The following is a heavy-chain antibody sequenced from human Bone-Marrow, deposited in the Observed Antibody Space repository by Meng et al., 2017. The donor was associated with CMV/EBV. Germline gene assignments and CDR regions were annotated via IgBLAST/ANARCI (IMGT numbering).Heavy chain of an antibody. J-gene: IGHJ4*02. D-gene: IGHD6-13*01. V-gene: IGHV2-5*02. CDR2: IYWDDDK. CDR1: GFSLSTSGVV. Sequence: SPPTLVKPTQTLTLPCTFSGFSLSTSGVVMGWILQPTGKALEWLALIYWDDDKRYSPSLKSRLTITKDTSKNQVVLTMTNMDPVDTATYYCAHRPSGYSSSWFDYWGQGTLVTVSS. CDR3: AHRPSGYSSSWFDY.